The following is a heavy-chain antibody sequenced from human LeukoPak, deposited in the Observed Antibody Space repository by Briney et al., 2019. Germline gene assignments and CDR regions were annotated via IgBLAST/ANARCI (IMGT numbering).Heavy chain of an antibody. CDR2: ISSSSSYV. V-gene: IGHV3-21*01. CDR1: GFTFSSYS. D-gene: IGHD3-22*01. CDR3: ARDVDDYYDSSGYDY. J-gene: IGHJ4*02. Sequence: GGSLGLSCAASGFTFSSYSMNWVRQAPGKGLEWVSSISSSSSYVYYADSVKGRFTISRDNAKNPLYLQMNSLRAEDTAVYYCARDVDDYYDSSGYDYWGQGTLVTVSS.